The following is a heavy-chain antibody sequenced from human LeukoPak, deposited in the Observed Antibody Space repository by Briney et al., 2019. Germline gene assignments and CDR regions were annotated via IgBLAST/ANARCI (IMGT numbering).Heavy chain of an antibody. J-gene: IGHJ6*02. V-gene: IGHV4-39*01. CDR2: IYYSGST. D-gene: IGHD3-10*01. CDR3: ASTHRITMVRGVIINYYYYGMDV. CDR1: GGSISSSSYY. Sequence: SETLSLTCAVSGGSISSSSYYWGWIRQPPGKGLEWIGSIYYSGSTYYNPSLKSRVTISVDTSKNQFSLKLSSVTAADTAVYYCASTHRITMVRGVIINYYYYGMDVWGQGTTVTVSS.